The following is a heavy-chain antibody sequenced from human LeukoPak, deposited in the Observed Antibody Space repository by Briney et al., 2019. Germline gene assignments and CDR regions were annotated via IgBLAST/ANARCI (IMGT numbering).Heavy chain of an antibody. Sequence: SETLSLTCTVVGGSISSYYWSWIRQPPGKGLEWIGYIYYSGSTNYNPSLKSRVTISVDTSKNQFSLKLSSVTAADTAVYCCARVQGGSWIRVYAFDIWGQGTMVTVSS. CDR3: ARVQGGSWIRVYAFDI. V-gene: IGHV4-59*01. CDR1: GGSISSYY. J-gene: IGHJ3*02. D-gene: IGHD6-13*01. CDR2: IYYSGST.